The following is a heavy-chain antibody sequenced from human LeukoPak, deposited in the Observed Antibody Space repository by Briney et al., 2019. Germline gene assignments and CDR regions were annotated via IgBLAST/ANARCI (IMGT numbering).Heavy chain of an antibody. CDR2: ISSSSSYI. Sequence: GGSLRLSCAASGFTFSSYSMNWVRQAPGKGLEWVSSISSSSSYIYYADSVKGRFTISRDNAKNSLYLQMNSLRAEDTAVYYCARATTYYYDSSGYPTIWGQGTLVTVSS. V-gene: IGHV3-21*04. CDR1: GFTFSSYS. D-gene: IGHD3-22*01. CDR3: ARATTYYYDSSGYPTI. J-gene: IGHJ4*02.